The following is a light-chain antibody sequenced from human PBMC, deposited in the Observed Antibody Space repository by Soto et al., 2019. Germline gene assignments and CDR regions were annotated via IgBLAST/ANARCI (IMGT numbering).Light chain of an antibody. J-gene: IGKJ5*01. CDR3: QQYNNWPPIT. CDR1: QSISYN. CDR2: SAS. V-gene: IGKV3-15*01. Sequence: EIMITQSPATLSVSPGERAPLSCRSSQSISYNLAWYQQKPGQAPRVLIYSASTRATGIPARFSGSGSGTEFTLTISSLQSEDFAVYYCQQYNNWPPITFGQGTRLEI.